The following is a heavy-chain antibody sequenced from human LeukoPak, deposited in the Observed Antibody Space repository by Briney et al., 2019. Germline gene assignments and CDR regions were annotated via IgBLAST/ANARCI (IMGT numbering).Heavy chain of an antibody. CDR2: INPSGCST. D-gene: IGHD3-22*01. CDR1: GYTFTSYY. V-gene: IGHV1-46*01. J-gene: IGHJ3*02. CDR3: ARDWPPNYYDSSGPRGAFDI. Sequence: ASVKVSCKASGYTFTSYYMNWVRQAPGQGLEWMGIINPSGCSTSYAQKLQGRVTMTTDTSTSTAYMELRSLRSDDTAVYYCARDWPPNYYDSSGPRGAFDIWGQGTRVTVSA.